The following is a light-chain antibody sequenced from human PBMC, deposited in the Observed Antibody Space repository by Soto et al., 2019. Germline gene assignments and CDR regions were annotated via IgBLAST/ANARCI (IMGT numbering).Light chain of an antibody. V-gene: IGKV1-5*01. CDR2: DAS. Sequence: DIQMTQSPSTLSASVGDTVTITCRASQTISGWLAWYQQRPGKAPKLLIFDASTLESGVPSRFSGSGSGTTFTLTISSLQSDDFATYYCLQYNGYHRTFGQGTKVDIK. CDR3: LQYNGYHRT. J-gene: IGKJ1*01. CDR1: QTISGW.